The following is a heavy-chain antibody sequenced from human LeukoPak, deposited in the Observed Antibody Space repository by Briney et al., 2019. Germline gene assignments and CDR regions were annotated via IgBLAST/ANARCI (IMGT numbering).Heavy chain of an antibody. CDR3: ARAPGGVRYFDWLLSRGDFDI. J-gene: IGHJ3*02. V-gene: IGHV7-4-1*02. CDR1: GYTFTSYA. CDR2: INTNTGNP. D-gene: IGHD3-9*01. Sequence: ASVKVSCKASGYTFTSYAMNWVRQAPGQGLEWMGWINTNTGNPTYAQGFTGRFVFSLDTSVSTAYLQISSLKAEDTAVYYCARAPGGVRYFDWLLSRGDFDIWGQGTMVSVSS.